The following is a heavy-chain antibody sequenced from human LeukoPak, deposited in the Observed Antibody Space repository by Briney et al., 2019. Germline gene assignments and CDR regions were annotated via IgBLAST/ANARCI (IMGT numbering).Heavy chain of an antibody. Sequence: GGSLRLSCAASGFTFSSYAMHWVRQAPGKGLEWVAVISYDGSNKYYADSVKGRFTISRDNAKNSLYLQMNSLRAEDTAVYYCARDRSPAPIPPLRKKSNWFDPWGQGTLVTVSS. V-gene: IGHV3-30*04. CDR2: ISYDGSNK. J-gene: IGHJ5*02. D-gene: IGHD1-26*01. CDR1: GFTFSSYA. CDR3: ARDRSPAPIPPLRKKSNWFDP.